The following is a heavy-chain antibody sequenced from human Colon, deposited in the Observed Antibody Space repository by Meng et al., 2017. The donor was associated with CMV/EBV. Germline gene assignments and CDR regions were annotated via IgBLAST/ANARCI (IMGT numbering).Heavy chain of an antibody. CDR3: VKDRWSSGATPYDQ. Sequence: GGSLRLSCEASGFSFSTYGMHWVRQAPGKGLEWVAFIRNDGTNKYYVDSVKGRFTMSRDNSKNTLYLQMNSLRAEDTAVYYCVKDRWSSGATPYDQWGQGTLVTVSS. CDR2: IRNDGTNK. J-gene: IGHJ4*02. CDR1: GFSFSTYG. D-gene: IGHD6-19*01. V-gene: IGHV3-30*02.